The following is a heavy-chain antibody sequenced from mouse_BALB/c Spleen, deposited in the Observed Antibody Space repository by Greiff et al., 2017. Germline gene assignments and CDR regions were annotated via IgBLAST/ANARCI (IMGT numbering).Heavy chain of an antibody. J-gene: IGHJ4*01. CDR1: GFSLTSYC. CDR2: IWSGGST. V-gene: IGHV2-4-1*01. Sequence: VQLQQSGPGLVQPSETLSISCTVSGFSLTSYCVHWVRQSPGKGLEWLGVIWSGGSTDYNAAFISRLSISKDNSKSQVFFKMNSLQADDTAIYYCARKAGYYAMDYWGQGTSVTVSS. CDR3: ARKAGYYAMDY.